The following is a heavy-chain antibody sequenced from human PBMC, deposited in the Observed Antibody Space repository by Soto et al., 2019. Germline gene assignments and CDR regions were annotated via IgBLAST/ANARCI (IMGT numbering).Heavy chain of an antibody. CDR1: RGTFGNYA. CDR2: IMPVFGTV. V-gene: IGHV1-69*06. D-gene: IGHD2-2*01. CDR3: ARVSVPVIYGEDV. J-gene: IGHJ6*02. Sequence: QVQLVQSGAEVKKPGSSVKVSCKASRGTFGNYAISWVRQAPGQGLEWMGAIMPVFGTVNYAQKFQGRITITADKFTNTAYMELSSLRSEDTAVYYCARVSVPVIYGEDVWGQGTTVTVSS.